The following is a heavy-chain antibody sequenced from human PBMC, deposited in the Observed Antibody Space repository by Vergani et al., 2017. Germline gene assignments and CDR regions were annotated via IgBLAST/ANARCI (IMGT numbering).Heavy chain of an antibody. CDR3: AREDPYSSGWYGSFDY. CDR1: GGSISSYY. Sequence: QVQLQESGPGLVKPSETLSLTCTVSGGSISSYYWSWIRQPPVKGLEWIGYIYYSGSTNYNPSLKSRVTISVDTSKNQFSLKLSSVTAADTAVYYCAREDPYSSGWYGSFDYWGQGTLVTVSS. J-gene: IGHJ4*02. D-gene: IGHD6-19*01. V-gene: IGHV4-59*01. CDR2: IYYSGST.